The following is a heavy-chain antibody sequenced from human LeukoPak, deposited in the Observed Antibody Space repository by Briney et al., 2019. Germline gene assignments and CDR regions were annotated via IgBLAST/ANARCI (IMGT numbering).Heavy chain of an antibody. D-gene: IGHD6-13*01. J-gene: IGHJ4*02. CDR1: GGSFSGYY. V-gene: IGHV4-34*01. CDR2: INHSGST. CDR3: ARVLKVGAATFDY. Sequence: SETLSLTCAVYGGSFSGYYWSWIRQPPGKGLEWIGEINHSGSTNYNPSLKSRVTISVDTSKNQFSLKLSSVTAADTAVYYCARVLKVGAATFDYWGQGTLVTVSS.